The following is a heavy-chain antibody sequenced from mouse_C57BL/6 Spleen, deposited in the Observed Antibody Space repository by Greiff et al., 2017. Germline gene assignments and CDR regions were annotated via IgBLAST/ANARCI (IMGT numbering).Heavy chain of an antibody. CDR1: GYTFTSYW. CDR3: ARSGFAY. Sequence: VKLMESGAELVRPGTSVKLSCKASGYTFTSYWMHWVKQRPGQGLEWIGVIDPSDSYTNYNQKFKGKATLTVDTSSSTAYMQLSSLTSEDSAVYYCARSGFAYWGQGTLVTVSA. J-gene: IGHJ3*01. CDR2: IDPSDSYT. V-gene: IGHV1-59*01.